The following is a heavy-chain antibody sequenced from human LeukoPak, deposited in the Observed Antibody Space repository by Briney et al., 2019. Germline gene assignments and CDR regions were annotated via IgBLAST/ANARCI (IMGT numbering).Heavy chain of an antibody. Sequence: PSETLSLTCTVSGGSISSGSYYWSWIRQPAGKGLEWVGHIYTSGRTNYNPSLKSRVTISVDTSKNQFSLKLSSVTAADTAVYYCARVLRYCSGGNCYSGGLGYMDVWGKGTTVTISS. CDR3: ARVLRYCSGGNCYSGGLGYMDV. J-gene: IGHJ6*03. CDR1: GGSISSGSYY. D-gene: IGHD2-15*01. CDR2: IYTSGRT. V-gene: IGHV4-61*09.